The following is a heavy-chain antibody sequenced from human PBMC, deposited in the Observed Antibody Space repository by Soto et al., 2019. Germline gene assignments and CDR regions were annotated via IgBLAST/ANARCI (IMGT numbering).Heavy chain of an antibody. D-gene: IGHD5-12*01. CDR2: IIPIFGTA. CDR1: GRTFSSYA. J-gene: IGHJ6*02. CDR3: ARTARGYTGYDLGGDYYYYYCMNG. V-gene: IGHV1-69*13. Sequence: GASVKVSCKASGRTFSSYAISWVRQAPGQGLEWMGGIIPIFGTANYAQKFQGRVTITADESTSTAYMELSSLRSEDTAVYYCARTARGYTGYDLGGDYYYYYCMNGWGQGTTVTVSS.